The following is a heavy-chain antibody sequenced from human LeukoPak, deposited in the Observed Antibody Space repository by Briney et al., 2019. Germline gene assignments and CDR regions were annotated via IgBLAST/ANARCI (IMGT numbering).Heavy chain of an antibody. CDR1: GGSISSGGYY. V-gene: IGHV4-31*03. D-gene: IGHD3-10*01. CDR3: ARVGGYYYGSGSFYYFDY. CDR2: IYYSGST. Sequence: SETLSLTCTVSGGSISSGGYYWSWIRQHPGKGLEWIGYIYYSGSTYYNPSLKSRVTISVDTSKNQFSLKLSSVTAADTAVYYCARVGGYYYGSGSFYYFDYWGQGTLVTVSS. J-gene: IGHJ4*02.